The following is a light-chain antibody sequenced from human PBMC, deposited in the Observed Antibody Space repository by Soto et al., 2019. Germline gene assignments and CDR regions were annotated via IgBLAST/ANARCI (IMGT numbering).Light chain of an antibody. CDR1: SSDVGGYEY. CDR3: CSYAGSYTFV. Sequence: ALTQPRSVSGSPGQSVTISCTGTSSDVGGYEYVSWYQQHPGKAPKLMIYDVSKRPSGVPDRFSGSKSGNTASLTISGLQAEDEADYYCCSYAGSYTFVFGTGTKVTVL. CDR2: DVS. V-gene: IGLV2-11*01. J-gene: IGLJ1*01.